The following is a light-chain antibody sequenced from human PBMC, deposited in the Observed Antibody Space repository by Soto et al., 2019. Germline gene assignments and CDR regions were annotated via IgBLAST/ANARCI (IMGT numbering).Light chain of an antibody. Sequence: QSALTQPHSVSGSPGQSVTISCTGTNSDVGRYNSVSWYQQLPGKAPQLIISAVRQRPSGVPDRFSGSKSGNTASLTISGLQTDDEADYFCFSYTASSTLLFGTGTKVTVL. CDR3: FSYTASSTLL. J-gene: IGLJ1*01. CDR2: AVR. CDR1: NSDVGRYNS. V-gene: IGLV2-11*01.